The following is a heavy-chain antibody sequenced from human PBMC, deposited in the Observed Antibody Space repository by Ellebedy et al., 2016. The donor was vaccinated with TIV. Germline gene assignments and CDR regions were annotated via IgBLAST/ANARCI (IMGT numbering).Heavy chain of an antibody. J-gene: IGHJ4*02. CDR1: GFTFSNFW. CDR3: ASPIQVRGDWTCDY. CDR2: ISSGGTDT. V-gene: IGHV3-74*01. D-gene: IGHD2-21*02. Sequence: PGGSLRLSCAASGFTFSNFWMPWVRHAPGKGLGWVSRISSGGTDTNYADCVKGRFTISRDNAKNRLYLNRSSLRAEDTAVYYCASPIQVRGDWTCDYWGQGALVTVSS.